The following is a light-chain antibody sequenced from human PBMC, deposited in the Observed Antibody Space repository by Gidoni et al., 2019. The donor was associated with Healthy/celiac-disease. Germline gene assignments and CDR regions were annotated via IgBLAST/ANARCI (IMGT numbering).Light chain of an antibody. CDR2: DAS. V-gene: IGKV3-11*01. Sequence: EIVLTQSPATLSLSPGERATLSCSASQSVSSYLAWYQQKPGQAPRLLIYDASNRATGIPARFSGSGSGTDFTLTISSLEAEDVAVYYCQQRSNSFTFGQGTKVDIK. CDR1: QSVSSY. J-gene: IGKJ3*01. CDR3: QQRSNSFT.